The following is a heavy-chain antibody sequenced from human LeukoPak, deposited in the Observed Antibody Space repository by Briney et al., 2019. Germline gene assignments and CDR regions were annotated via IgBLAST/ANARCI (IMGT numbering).Heavy chain of an antibody. J-gene: IGHJ6*03. CDR1: GFTFSSYA. Sequence: GGSLRLSCAASGFTFSSYAMSWVRQAPGKGLEWVSAISGSGGSTYYADSVKGRFTISRDNSKNTLYLQMNNLRAEDTAVYYCAKSLESTNYYYHMDVWGKGTTVTISS. CDR2: ISGSGGST. D-gene: IGHD2-2*01. V-gene: IGHV3-23*01. CDR3: AKSLESTNYYYHMDV.